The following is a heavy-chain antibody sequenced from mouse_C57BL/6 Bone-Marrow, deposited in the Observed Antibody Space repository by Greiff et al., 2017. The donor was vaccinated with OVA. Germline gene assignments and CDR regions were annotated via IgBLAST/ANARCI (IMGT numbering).Heavy chain of an antibody. CDR3: ARWDTTEKYYFDY. CDR1: GYTFTGYW. V-gene: IGHV1-72*01. D-gene: IGHD1-1*01. J-gene: IGHJ2*01. Sequence: VQLQESGPELVKPGASVKLSCKASGYTFTGYWMHWVKQRPGRGLEWIGRIDPNSGGTKYNEKFKSKATLTVDKPSSTAYMQLSSLTSEDSAVYYCARWDTTEKYYFDYWGQGTTLTVSS. CDR2: IDPNSGGT.